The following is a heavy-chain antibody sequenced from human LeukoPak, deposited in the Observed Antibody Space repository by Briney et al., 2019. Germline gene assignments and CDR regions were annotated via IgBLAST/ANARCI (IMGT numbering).Heavy chain of an antibody. V-gene: IGHV3-7*03. D-gene: IGHD6-19*01. CDR1: GFTFSSYW. CDR2: IKQDGSEK. J-gene: IGHJ4*02. Sequence: PGGSLRLSCAASGFTFSSYWLTWVRQAPGKGLEWVANIKQDGSEKFYVDSVKGRFTISRDSAKNSLYLQMNSLRAEDTALYYCARAPVAVAVDSHYFDYWGQGTLVTVSS. CDR3: ARAPVAVAVDSHYFDY.